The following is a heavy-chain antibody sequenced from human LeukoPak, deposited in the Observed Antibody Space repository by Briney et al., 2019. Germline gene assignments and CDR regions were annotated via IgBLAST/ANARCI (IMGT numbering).Heavy chain of an antibody. CDR1: GGSISSYY. J-gene: IGHJ5*02. CDR2: IYYSGST. CDR3: ARRYGDYGNWFDP. Sequence: SETLSLTCTVSGGSISSYYWSWIRQPPGKGPEWIGYIYYSGSTNYNPSLKSRVTISVDTSKNQFSLKLSSVTAADTAVYYCARRYGDYGNWFDPWGQGTLVTVSS. D-gene: IGHD4-17*01. V-gene: IGHV4-59*08.